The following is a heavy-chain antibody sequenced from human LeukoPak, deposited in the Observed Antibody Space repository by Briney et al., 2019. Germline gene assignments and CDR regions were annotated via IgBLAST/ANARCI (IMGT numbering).Heavy chain of an antibody. Sequence: GGSLRLSCAASGFTFSSYGVHWVRQAPGKGLEWVAFIRYDGSNKYYADSVKGRFTISRDNSKNTLYLQMNSLRAEDTAVYYCAKDGTSYDILTGYYDGWSFDYWGQGTLVTVSS. CDR1: GFTFSSYG. J-gene: IGHJ4*02. D-gene: IGHD3-9*01. CDR2: IRYDGSNK. V-gene: IGHV3-30*02. CDR3: AKDGTSYDILTGYYDGWSFDY.